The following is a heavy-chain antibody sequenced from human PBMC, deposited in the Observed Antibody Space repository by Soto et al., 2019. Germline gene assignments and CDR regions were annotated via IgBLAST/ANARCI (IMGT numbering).Heavy chain of an antibody. CDR3: ARDRIMIFGVVPRPHWFDP. V-gene: IGHV1-46*01. J-gene: IGHJ5*02. D-gene: IGHD3-3*01. Sequence: ASVKVSCKASGYTFTSYYMHWVRQAPGQGLEWMGIINPSGGSTSYAQKFQGRVTMTRDTSTSTVYMELSSLRSEDTAVYYCARDRIMIFGVVPRPHWFDPWGQGTLVTVSS. CDR1: GYTFTSYY. CDR2: INPSGGST.